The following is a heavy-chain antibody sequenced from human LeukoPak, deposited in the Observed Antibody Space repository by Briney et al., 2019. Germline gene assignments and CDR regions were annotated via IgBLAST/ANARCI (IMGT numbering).Heavy chain of an antibody. Sequence: ASVKVSCKASGYTFTSYGISLVRQAPGQGLEWMGWISAYNGNTNYAQKLQGRVTMTTDTSTSTAYMELRSLRSDDTAVYYCAASLGQLWQSPIDYWGQGTLVTVSS. CDR2: ISAYNGNT. D-gene: IGHD5-18*01. V-gene: IGHV1-18*01. J-gene: IGHJ4*02. CDR3: AASLGQLWQSPIDY. CDR1: GYTFTSYG.